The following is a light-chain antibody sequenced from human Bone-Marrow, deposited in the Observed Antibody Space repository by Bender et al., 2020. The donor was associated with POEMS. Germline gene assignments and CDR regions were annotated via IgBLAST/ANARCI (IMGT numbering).Light chain of an antibody. CDR2: DVN. CDR3: ASYTASNTVI. Sequence: SALTQPASVSGSPGQSITISCTGTSSDVGGYNYVSWYQQQPGKAPKLLIYDVNYRPSGVSNRFSGSKSGNTVSLTISGLQAEDEANCYCASYTASNTVIFGGGTKLTVL. CDR1: SSDVGGYNY. V-gene: IGLV2-14*03. J-gene: IGLJ2*01.